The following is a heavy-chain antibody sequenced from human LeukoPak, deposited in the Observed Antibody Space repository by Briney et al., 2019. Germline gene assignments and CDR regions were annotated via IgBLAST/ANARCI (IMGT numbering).Heavy chain of an antibody. V-gene: IGHV3-23*01. CDR2: ISGSGGSR. D-gene: IGHD1-26*01. Sequence: GGSLRLSCAASGFTFSTYGMSWVRQPPGKGLEWVSGISGSGGSRFYTDSVKGRFTISRDNSKNTLYLQMNSLRAEDTAVYYCAKLREWELPDLFDYWGQGTLVTVSS. J-gene: IGHJ4*02. CDR3: AKLREWELPDLFDY. CDR1: GFTFSTYG.